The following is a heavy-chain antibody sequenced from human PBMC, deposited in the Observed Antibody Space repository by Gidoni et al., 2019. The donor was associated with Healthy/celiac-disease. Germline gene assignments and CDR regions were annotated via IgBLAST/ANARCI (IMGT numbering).Heavy chain of an antibody. Sequence: VQLVQSGAEVEKPGESLKISCRGSGYSFTSYWIGSVRQMPGKGLEWMGIIYPGDSDTRYSPSFQGKVTIAADKSISTAYLQWSSLKASDTAMYYCARAQYYDSSGYPRGDYYGMDVWGQGTTVTVSS. J-gene: IGHJ6*02. CDR3: ARAQYYDSSGYPRGDYYGMDV. D-gene: IGHD3-22*01. CDR1: GYSFTSYW. CDR2: IYPGDSDT. V-gene: IGHV5-51*01.